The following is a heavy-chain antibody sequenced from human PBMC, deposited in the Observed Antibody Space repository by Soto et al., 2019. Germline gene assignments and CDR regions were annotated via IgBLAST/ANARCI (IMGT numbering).Heavy chain of an antibody. J-gene: IGHJ5*02. CDR3: ARGRGSSSGVGWFDP. CDR1: GGYLSNDY. CDR2: VYYTGRT. V-gene: IGHV4-59*01. Sequence: SETLSLTCTVSGGYLSNDYWTWIRQPPGKGLEWIGYVYYTGRTNYNPSLKSRVTISVDTPKKQFSLNLTSVTAADTAVYYCARGRGSSSGVGWFDPWGQGTLVTVSS. D-gene: IGHD6-6*01.